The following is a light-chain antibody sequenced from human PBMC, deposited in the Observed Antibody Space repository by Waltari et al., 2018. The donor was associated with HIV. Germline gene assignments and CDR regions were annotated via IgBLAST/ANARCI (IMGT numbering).Light chain of an antibody. J-gene: IGKJ2*01. V-gene: IGKV3-15*01. CDR1: QSVSSD. CDR2: DAS. CDR3: QQYINWPPYT. Sequence: EIVMTHSPAILSVSPGERVPLSCRASQSVSSDLAWYQQKPGQVTRLLIYDASTGATGIPTRFSGSGSGTEFTITISSLQSEDFAVYYCQQYINWPPYTFGQGTKLQIK.